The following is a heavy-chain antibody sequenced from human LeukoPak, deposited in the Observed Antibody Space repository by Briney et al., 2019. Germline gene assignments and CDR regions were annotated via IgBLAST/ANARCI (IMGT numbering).Heavy chain of an antibody. D-gene: IGHD3-10*01. CDR1: GGSISSYY. CDR3: ARAGTMVRGVTILPQNWYFDL. V-gene: IGHV4-59*01. Sequence: PSETLSLTCTVSGGSISSYYRSWIRQPPGKGLEWIGYIYYSGSTNYNPSLKSRVTISVDTSKNQFSLKLSSVTAADTAVYYCARAGTMVRGVTILPQNWYFDLWGRGTLVTVSS. J-gene: IGHJ2*01. CDR2: IYYSGST.